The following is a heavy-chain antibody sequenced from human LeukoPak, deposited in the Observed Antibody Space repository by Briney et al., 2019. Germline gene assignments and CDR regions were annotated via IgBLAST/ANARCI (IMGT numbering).Heavy chain of an antibody. D-gene: IGHD4-11*01. V-gene: IGHV3-33*08. CDR3: AREMINSNHGLDI. CDR2: IWYGGSNK. Sequence: PGGSLRLSCAASGFTFSSYGMHWVRQAPGKGLEWVAVIWYGGSNKYYADSVKGRFTISRDNSKNTLYLQMNSLRAEDTAVYYCAREMINSNHGLDIWGQGTMVTVSS. CDR1: GFTFSSYG. J-gene: IGHJ3*02.